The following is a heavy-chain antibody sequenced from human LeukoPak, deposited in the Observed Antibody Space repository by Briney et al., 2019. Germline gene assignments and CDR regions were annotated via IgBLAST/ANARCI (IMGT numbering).Heavy chain of an antibody. Sequence: DPGGSLRLSCAASGFTFSSYAMSWVRQAPGKGLEWVSAISGSGGSTYYADSVKGRFTISRDNSKNTLYLQMNSLRAEDTAVYYCAREAPLNYDFWSGYYGYYYGMDVWGQGTTVTVSS. CDR3: AREAPLNYDFWSGYYGYYYGMDV. D-gene: IGHD3-3*01. CDR1: GFTFSSYA. J-gene: IGHJ6*02. CDR2: ISGSGGST. V-gene: IGHV3-23*01.